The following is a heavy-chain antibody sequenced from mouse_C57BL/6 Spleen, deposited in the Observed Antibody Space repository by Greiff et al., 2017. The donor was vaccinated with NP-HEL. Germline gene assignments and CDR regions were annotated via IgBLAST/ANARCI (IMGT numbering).Heavy chain of an antibody. Sequence: EVKLEESGPGLVKPSQSLSLTCTVTGYSITSDYAWNWIRQFPGNKLEWMGYISYSGSTSYNPSLNSRISIPRYTSKNQFVLQLNSVTTEDTATYYCARSIMANWGQGTTLTVSS. CDR1: GYSITSDYA. J-gene: IGHJ2*01. CDR3: ARSIMAN. V-gene: IGHV3-2*02. CDR2: ISYSGST.